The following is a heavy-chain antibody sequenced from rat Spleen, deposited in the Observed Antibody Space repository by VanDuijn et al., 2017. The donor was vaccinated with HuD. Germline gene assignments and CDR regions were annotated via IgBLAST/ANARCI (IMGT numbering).Heavy chain of an antibody. CDR1: GFTFSNYG. D-gene: IGHD5-1*01. Sequence: EVQLVESGGGLVQPGRSMKLSCAASGFTFSNYGMAWVRQAPTKGLEWVATISHDGSGTDYRDSVKGRFTISRDNAKSTPYLKMDSLRSEDTATYYCARQNWPYYFDYWGQGVMVAVSS. J-gene: IGHJ2*01. CDR2: ISHDGSGT. V-gene: IGHV5-29*01. CDR3: ARQNWPYYFDY.